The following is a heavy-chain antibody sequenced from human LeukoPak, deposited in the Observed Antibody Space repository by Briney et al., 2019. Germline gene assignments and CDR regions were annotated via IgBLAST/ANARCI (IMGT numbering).Heavy chain of an antibody. CDR1: GFTFSSYG. CDR2: IRYDGSNK. D-gene: IGHD5-18*01. V-gene: IGHV3-30*02. J-gene: IGHJ4*02. CDR3: AKAPIQLWSIGY. Sequence: PGGSLRLSCAASGFTFSSYGMHWVRQAPGKGLEWVAFIRYDGSNKYYADSVKGRFTISRDNSKNTLYLQMNSLRAEDTAVYYCAKAPIQLWSIGYWGQGTLVTVSS.